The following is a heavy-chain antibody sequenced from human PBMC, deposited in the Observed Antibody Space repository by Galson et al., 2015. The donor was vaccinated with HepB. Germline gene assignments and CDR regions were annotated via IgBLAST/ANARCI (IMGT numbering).Heavy chain of an antibody. CDR1: GYTFTSYA. Sequence: SVKVSCKASGYTFTSYAMHWVRQAPGQRLEWMGWINAGNGNTKYSQKFQGRVTITRDTSASTAYMELSSLRSEDTAVYYCARDRGGDYGHWYFDLRGRGTLVTVSS. CDR2: INAGNGNT. CDR3: ARDRGGDYGHWYFDL. D-gene: IGHD4-17*01. V-gene: IGHV1-3*01. J-gene: IGHJ2*01.